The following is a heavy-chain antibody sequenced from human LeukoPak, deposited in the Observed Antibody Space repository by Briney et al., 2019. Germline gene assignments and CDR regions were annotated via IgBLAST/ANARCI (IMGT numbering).Heavy chain of an antibody. CDR3: ARRGGSGRAFDY. J-gene: IGHJ4*02. CDR2: MFPRDSDV. CDR1: GYSFTDYW. V-gene: IGHV5-51*01. D-gene: IGHD1-26*01. Sequence: GESLKISCKASGYSFTDYWIGWVRQMPGKGPEFMGIMFPRDSDVRYSPSFQGLVTISADKSTSTAYLQWSSLKASDSAMYYCARRGGSGRAFDYWGQGTLVTVSS.